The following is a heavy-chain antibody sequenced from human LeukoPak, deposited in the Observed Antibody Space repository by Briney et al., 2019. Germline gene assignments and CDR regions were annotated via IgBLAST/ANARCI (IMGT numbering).Heavy chain of an antibody. CDR2: IYTSGST. CDR3: AREYCSGGSCYVDY. CDR1: GGSISSYY. D-gene: IGHD2-15*01. V-gene: IGHV4-4*07. J-gene: IGHJ4*02. Sequence: SETLSLTCTVSGGSISSYYWSWIRQPAGKGLEWIGRIYTSGSTNYNPSLKSRVTMSVDTSKSQFSLKLSSVTAADTAVYYCAREYCSGGSCYVDYWGQGTLVTVSS.